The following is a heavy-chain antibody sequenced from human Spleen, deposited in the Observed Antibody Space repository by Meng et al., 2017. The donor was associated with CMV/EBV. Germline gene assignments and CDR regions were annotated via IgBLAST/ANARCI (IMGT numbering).Heavy chain of an antibody. CDR2: IYHTGVT. D-gene: IGHD2-2*01. CDR1: GGSFSGHY. CDR3: ATSPDGPAGFDY. Sequence: SETLSLTCGAYGGSFSGHYRSWIRQSPGKGLEWIGEIYHTGVTNYNPSLKSRVTISLYTSKMQFFLKLTSVTAADTAVYYCATSPDGPAGFDYWGQGVLVTVSS. V-gene: IGHV4-34*01. J-gene: IGHJ4*02.